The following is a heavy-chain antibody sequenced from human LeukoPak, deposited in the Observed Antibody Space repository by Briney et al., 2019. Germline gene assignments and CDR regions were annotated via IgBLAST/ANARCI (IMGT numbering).Heavy chain of an antibody. Sequence: KSSETLSLTCTVSGGSISSSSYYWGWIRQPPGRGLEWIGSIYYSGSTYYNPSLKSRVTISVDTSKNQFSLKLSSVTAADTAVYYCARLVIIPENYYDSSGYSAFDIWGQGTMVTVSS. J-gene: IGHJ3*02. CDR1: GGSISSSSYY. D-gene: IGHD3-22*01. CDR3: ARLVIIPENYYDSSGYSAFDI. V-gene: IGHV4-39*07. CDR2: IYYSGST.